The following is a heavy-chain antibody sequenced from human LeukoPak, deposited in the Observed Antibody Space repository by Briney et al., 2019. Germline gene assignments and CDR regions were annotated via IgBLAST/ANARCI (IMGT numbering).Heavy chain of an antibody. V-gene: IGHV3-23*01. J-gene: IGHJ4*02. D-gene: IGHD6-13*01. CDR3: AKDRIAAAAPQYYFDY. Sequence: AGGSLRLSCAASGFTFSSYAMSCVRQAPGKGLEWVSAISASGGSTYYADSVKGRFTISRDNSKNTLYLRMNSLRAEDTAIYYCAKDRIAAAAPQYYFDYWGQGTLVTVSS. CDR1: GFTFSSYA. CDR2: ISASGGST.